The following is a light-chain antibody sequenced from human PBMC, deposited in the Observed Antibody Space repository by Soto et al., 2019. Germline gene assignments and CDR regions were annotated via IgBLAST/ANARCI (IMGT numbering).Light chain of an antibody. J-gene: IGKJ1*01. CDR1: QSLSSN. V-gene: IGKV3-15*01. CDR3: QQYHIWPPWT. CDR2: AAS. Sequence: DIVMTQSPATLSVSPGERATLSCRASQSLSSNLAWYQQKPGQAPRLLIYAASTRAAGIPARFSGSGSGTEFTLTISRLQSEDFAVYYCQQYHIWPPWTFGQGTKVDIK.